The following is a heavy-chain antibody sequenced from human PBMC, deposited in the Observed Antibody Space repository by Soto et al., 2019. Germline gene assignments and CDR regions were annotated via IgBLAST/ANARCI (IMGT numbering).Heavy chain of an antibody. D-gene: IGHD6-13*01. Sequence: QVQLVQSGAEVKKPGSSVKVSCKASGGTFSSYGISWVRQAPGQGLEWMGGIIPIFGTANYAQKFQGRVTITAXEXPSTAYMELSSLRSEDTAVHYCARGEAARYYHGMDVWGQGTTVTVSS. CDR1: GGTFSSYG. CDR3: ARGEAARYYHGMDV. J-gene: IGHJ6*02. V-gene: IGHV1-69*12. CDR2: IIPIFGTA.